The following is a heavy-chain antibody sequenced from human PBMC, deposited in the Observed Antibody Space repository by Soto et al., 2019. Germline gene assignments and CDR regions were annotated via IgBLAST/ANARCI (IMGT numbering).Heavy chain of an antibody. CDR2: MNPNNNNT. J-gene: IGHJ4*02. V-gene: IGHV1-8*01. D-gene: IGHD2-8*01. Sequence: QVQLVQSGAEVKKPGASVKVSCKASGYTFTSYDINCVRQATGQGLEWMGWMNPNNNNTGYAQKFQGRVTMTRNTSISTAYMELSSLGSEDTAVYYCARGPHPYFNDYWGQGTLVTVSS. CDR1: GYTFTSYD. CDR3: ARGPHPYFNDY.